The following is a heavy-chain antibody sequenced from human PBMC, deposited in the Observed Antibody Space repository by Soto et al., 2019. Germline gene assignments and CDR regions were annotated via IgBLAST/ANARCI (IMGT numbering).Heavy chain of an antibody. CDR1: GGSLSYYY. Sequence: SETLSLTCTVSGGSLSYYYWSWIRQPPGKGLEWIGYIYYSGSTNYNPSLKGRVTISVDPSKNQFSLKLSSVTAADTAFYYCARSNIMIAPGGVNQTPQYFFDYWGQGTLVTVSS. CDR2: IYYSGST. V-gene: IGHV4-59*08. D-gene: IGHD3-16*01. CDR3: ARSNIMIAPGGVNQTPQYFFDY. J-gene: IGHJ4*02.